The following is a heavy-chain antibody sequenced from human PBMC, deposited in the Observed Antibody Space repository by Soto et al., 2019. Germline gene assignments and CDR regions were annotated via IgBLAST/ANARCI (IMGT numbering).Heavy chain of an antibody. J-gene: IGHJ4*02. CDR3: ARAPRGSYSPFDF. Sequence: QVQLQESGPGLVKASETLSLTCTVSGGSISSYFWSWIRQPPGKGLEWIGYIYYRGGTNYNPSLKSRVTMSVDTSKDQFSLKLSSVTAADTAVYYCARAPRGSYSPFDFWGQGTLVTVSS. D-gene: IGHD1-26*01. CDR1: GGSISSYF. V-gene: IGHV4-59*01. CDR2: IYYRGGT.